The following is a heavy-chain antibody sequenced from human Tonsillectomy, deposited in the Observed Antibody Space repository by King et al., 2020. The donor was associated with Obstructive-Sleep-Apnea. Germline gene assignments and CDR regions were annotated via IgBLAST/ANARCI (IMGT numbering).Heavy chain of an antibody. D-gene: IGHD6-19*01. CDR1: GGSISSSNW. Sequence: QLQESGPGLVRPSGTLSLTCAVSGGSISSSNWWSWVRQPPGKGLEWIGEIYHSGSTYYNPSLKSRVTISVDVPKNQFSLKVRSVTAADTAVYFCARDGEAVAGFPSWFDPWGQGTLVTVSS. CDR2: IYHSGST. J-gene: IGHJ5*02. CDR3: ARDGEAVAGFPSWFDP. V-gene: IGHV4-4*02.